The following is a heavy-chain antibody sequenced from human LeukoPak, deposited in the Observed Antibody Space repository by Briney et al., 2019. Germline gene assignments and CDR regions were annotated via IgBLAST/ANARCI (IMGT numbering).Heavy chain of an antibody. D-gene: IGHD5-12*01. J-gene: IGHJ4*02. CDR1: GFTFSSYA. CDR3: AQAPGGGYGLEYYFDY. CDR2: FSGSGGST. V-gene: IGHV3-23*01. Sequence: PGGSLRLSCAASGFTFSSYAMSWVRQAPGKGLECISGFSGSGGSTYYADSVKGRFTISRDNSKNTLYLQMNSLRAEDTAVYYCAQAPGGGYGLEYYFDYWGQGTLVTVSS.